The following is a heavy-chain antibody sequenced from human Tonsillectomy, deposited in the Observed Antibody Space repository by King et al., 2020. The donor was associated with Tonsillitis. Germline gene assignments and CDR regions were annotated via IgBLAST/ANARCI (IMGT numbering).Heavy chain of an antibody. J-gene: IGHJ2*01. V-gene: IGHV3-23*04. CDR3: AKGGYDSSGYYYWYFDL. CDR1: GFTFSSYA. D-gene: IGHD3-22*01. CDR2: ISGSGGST. Sequence: VQLVESGGGLVQPGGSLRLSCAASGFTFSSYAMSWVRQAPGKGLEWVLAISGSGGSTYYADSVKGRFTISRDNSKNTLYLQMNSLRAEDTAVYYCAKGGYDSSGYYYWYFDLWGRGTLVTVSS.